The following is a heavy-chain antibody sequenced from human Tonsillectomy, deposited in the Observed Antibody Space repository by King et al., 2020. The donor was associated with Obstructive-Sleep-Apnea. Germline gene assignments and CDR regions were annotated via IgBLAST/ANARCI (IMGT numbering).Heavy chain of an antibody. CDR2: ISGRGGST. CDR1: GFTFSSYA. D-gene: IGHD6-19*01. CDR3: AKDQAIAVAGTDY. J-gene: IGHJ4*02. V-gene: IGHV3-23*04. Sequence: VQLVESGGGLVQPGGSLRLSCAASGFTFSSYAMSWVRQAPGKGLEWVSAISGRGGSTYYADSVKGRFTISRDNSKNTKNTLYLQMNSRRAEDTAVYYCAKDQAIAVAGTDYWGQGTLVTVSS.